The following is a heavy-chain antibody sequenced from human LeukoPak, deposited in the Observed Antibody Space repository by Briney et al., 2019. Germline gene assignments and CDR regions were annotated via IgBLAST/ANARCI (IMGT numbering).Heavy chain of an antibody. J-gene: IGHJ6*02. CDR2: IRSKANSYAT. CDR1: GFTFSGSA. Sequence: GSRRLSCAASGFTFSGSAMHWVCPAPGKGLEWVGRIRSKANSYATAYAASVKGRFTISRDDSKNTAYLQMNSLKTEDTAVYYCTRRVERVPYYYYYGMDVWGQGTPVTVSS. D-gene: IGHD1-1*01. CDR3: TRRVERVPYYYYYGMDV. V-gene: IGHV3-73*01.